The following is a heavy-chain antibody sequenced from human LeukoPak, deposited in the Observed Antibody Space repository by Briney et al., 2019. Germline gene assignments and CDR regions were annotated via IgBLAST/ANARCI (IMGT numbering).Heavy chain of an antibody. CDR1: GFTFSSYA. CDR3: AKVKGSSSWLKYYFDY. D-gene: IGHD6-13*01. V-gene: IGHV3-23*01. Sequence: GESLRLSCAASGFTFSSYAMSWVRQAPGKGLEWVSAISGSGGSTYYADSVKGRFTISRDNSKNTLYLQMNSLRAEDTAVYYCAKVKGSSSWLKYYFDYWGQGTLVTVSS. J-gene: IGHJ4*02. CDR2: ISGSGGST.